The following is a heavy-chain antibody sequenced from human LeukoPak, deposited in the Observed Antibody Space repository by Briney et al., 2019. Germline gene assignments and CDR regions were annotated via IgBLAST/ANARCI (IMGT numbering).Heavy chain of an antibody. Sequence: GGSLRLSCAASGFTFSSYSVNWVRQAPGKGLEWVSYISSSSSTIYYADSVKGRFTISRDNAKNSLYLQINSLRAEDTAVYYCARGYGSGSYYNIGYYGMDVWGQGTTVTVSS. CDR2: ISSSSSTI. J-gene: IGHJ6*02. V-gene: IGHV3-48*04. D-gene: IGHD3-10*01. CDR1: GFTFSSYS. CDR3: ARGYGSGSYYNIGYYGMDV.